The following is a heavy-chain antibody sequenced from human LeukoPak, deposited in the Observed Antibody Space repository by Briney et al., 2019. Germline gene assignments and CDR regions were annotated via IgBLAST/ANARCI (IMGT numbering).Heavy chain of an antibody. CDR3: ARRGPNSSGDAFDI. Sequence: PSETLSLTCAVYGGSFSGYYWSWIRQPPGKGLEWIGEINHSGSTNYNPPLKSRVTISVDTSKDQFSLKLSSVTAADTAVYYCARRGPNSSGDAFDIWGQGTMVTVSS. CDR2: INHSGST. J-gene: IGHJ3*02. D-gene: IGHD6-19*01. CDR1: GGSFSGYY. V-gene: IGHV4-34*01.